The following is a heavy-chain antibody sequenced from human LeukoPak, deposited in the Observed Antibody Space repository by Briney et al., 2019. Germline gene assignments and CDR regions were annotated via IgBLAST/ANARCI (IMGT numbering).Heavy chain of an antibody. D-gene: IGHD3-16*01. J-gene: IGHJ3*01. Sequence: SETRSLTCTVSGDSIRSYYWSSLRQPPGKRLEWIRSIHYSGSSKYSSSLKSRVTISVDTSNKHFSLRVTSLTAADTAVYYCARLGALHDAFDVWGQGTLVTVSS. CDR2: IHYSGSS. CDR1: GDSIRSYY. V-gene: IGHV4-59*12. CDR3: ARLGALHDAFDV.